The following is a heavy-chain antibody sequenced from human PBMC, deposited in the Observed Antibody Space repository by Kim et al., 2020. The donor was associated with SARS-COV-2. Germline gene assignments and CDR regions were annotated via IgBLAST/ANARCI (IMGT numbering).Heavy chain of an antibody. D-gene: IGHD4-4*01. J-gene: IGHJ4*01. CDR2: NYYSGST. CDR1: GGSISSSCYY. Sequence: SETLSLTCTVSGGSISSSCYYWGRLRQPPGQGLEWNGCNYYSGSTNYTLSLKSRVTISVAKSKNQLSLKSISVTAADTADYSYARHARGATAPHY. CDR3: ARHARGATAPHY. V-gene: IGHV4-39*01.